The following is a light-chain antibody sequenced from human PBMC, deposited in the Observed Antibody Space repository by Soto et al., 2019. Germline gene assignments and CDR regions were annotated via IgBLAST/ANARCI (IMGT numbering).Light chain of an antibody. CDR2: GAS. CDR1: QSVSSN. CDR3: QQYNNWPPEGT. Sequence: EIVMTQSAATLSVSPGERATLSCRASQSVSSNLAWYQQKPGQAPRLLIYGASTRATGIPAMFSGSGSATEFTLTISSLQSEDFAVYYCQQYNNWPPEGTFGQGTKVEIK. V-gene: IGKV3-15*01. J-gene: IGKJ1*01.